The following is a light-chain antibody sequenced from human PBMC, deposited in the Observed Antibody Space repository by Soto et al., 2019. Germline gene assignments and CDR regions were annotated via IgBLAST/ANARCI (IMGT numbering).Light chain of an antibody. CDR2: GAS. J-gene: IGKJ5*01. CDR1: HSVSSSY. CDR3: QQYGSSPPIT. V-gene: IGKV3-20*01. Sequence: EIVLTQSPGTLSLSPGERATLSCRASHSVSSSYLAWYQQKPGQAPRLLIYGASSRATGIPDRFSDSGSGTDFTLTISRLEPEDFAVYYCQQYGSSPPITFGQGTLLEIK.